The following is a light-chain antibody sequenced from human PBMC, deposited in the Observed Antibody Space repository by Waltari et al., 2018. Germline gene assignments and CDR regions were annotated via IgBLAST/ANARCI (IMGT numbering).Light chain of an antibody. CDR3: QQYENLPYT. V-gene: IGKV1-33*01. CDR1: QDIIYY. J-gene: IGKJ2*01. Sequence: DIQMTQSPSSLSASIGERVTITCQASQDIIYYLNWYQQTTGKAPKLLIYDESNLATGVPSRFSGGGSGTDFSLTITSLHPEDIATYFCQQYENLPYTFGQGTKLEIK. CDR2: DES.